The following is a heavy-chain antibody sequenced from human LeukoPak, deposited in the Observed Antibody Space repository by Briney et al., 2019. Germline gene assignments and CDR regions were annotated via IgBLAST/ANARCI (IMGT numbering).Heavy chain of an antibody. V-gene: IGHV4-39*01. Sequence: SETLSLTCTVSGGSISSSSYYWGWIRQPPGKGLEWIGSTYYSGSTYYNPSLKSRVTISVDTSMNQFSLKLSSVTAADTAVYYCASTSGWQHPYFDYWGQRTLVTVSS. CDR1: GGSISSSSYY. J-gene: IGHJ4*02. CDR2: TYYSGST. D-gene: IGHD2-15*01. CDR3: ASTSGWQHPYFDY.